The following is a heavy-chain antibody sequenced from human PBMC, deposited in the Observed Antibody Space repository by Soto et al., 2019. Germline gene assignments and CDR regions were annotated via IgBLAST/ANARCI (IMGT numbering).Heavy chain of an antibody. D-gene: IGHD3-3*01. V-gene: IGHV3-33*01. Sequence: QVQLVESGGGVVQPGRSLRLSCAASGFTFSSYGMHWVRQAPGKGVEWVAVIWYDGSNKYYADSVKGRFTISRDNSKNTLYLQMNSLRAEDTAVYYCARDTGSFLEWLKATPGWFDPWGQGTLVTVSS. CDR2: IWYDGSNK. J-gene: IGHJ5*02. CDR3: ARDTGSFLEWLKATPGWFDP. CDR1: GFTFSSYG.